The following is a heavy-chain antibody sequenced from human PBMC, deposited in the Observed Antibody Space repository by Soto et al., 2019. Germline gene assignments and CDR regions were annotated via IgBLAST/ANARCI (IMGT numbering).Heavy chain of an antibody. Sequence: SSETLSLTCAVSGGSVTSTNWWTWVRQPPGKGLERVGQIYHNGTTNYTPSLKGRFTISGDNAKNTLYLQMNSLRAEDTAVYFCARDSYFGSGSYSHWGQGTLVTVSS. D-gene: IGHD3-10*01. J-gene: IGHJ4*02. CDR3: ARDSYFGSGSYSH. CDR1: GGSVTSTNW. CDR2: IYHNGTT. V-gene: IGHV4-4*02.